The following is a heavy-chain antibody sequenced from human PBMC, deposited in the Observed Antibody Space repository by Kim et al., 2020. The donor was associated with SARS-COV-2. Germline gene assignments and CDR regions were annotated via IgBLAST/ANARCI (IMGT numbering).Heavy chain of an antibody. CDR1: GGSISSSSYY. CDR3: ASPDGSGIARR. Sequence: SETLSLTCTVSGGSISSSSYYWGWIRQPPGKGLEWIGSIYYSGSTYYNPSLKSRVTISVDTSKNQFSLKLSSVTAADTAVYYCASPDGSGIARRWGQGTLVTVSS. CDR2: IYYSGST. J-gene: IGHJ4*02. V-gene: IGHV4-39*01. D-gene: IGHD3-10*01.